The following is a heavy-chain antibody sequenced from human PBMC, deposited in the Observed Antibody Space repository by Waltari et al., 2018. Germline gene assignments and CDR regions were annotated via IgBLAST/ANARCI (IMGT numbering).Heavy chain of an antibody. D-gene: IGHD6-6*01. CDR2: IIPILGIA. J-gene: IGHJ6*02. Sequence: QVQLVQSGAEVKKPGSSVTVYCKASGCTFRSYAISWVRPAPGQGLEWMGRIIPILGIANYAQKFQGRVTITADKSTSTAYMELSSLRSEDTAVYYCARGAGIAARPDYYYYGMDVWGQGTTVTVSS. V-gene: IGHV1-69*09. CDR3: ARGAGIAARPDYYYYGMDV. CDR1: GCTFRSYA.